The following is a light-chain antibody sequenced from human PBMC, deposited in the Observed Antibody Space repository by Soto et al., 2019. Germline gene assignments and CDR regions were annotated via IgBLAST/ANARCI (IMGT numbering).Light chain of an antibody. CDR1: QSVSSN. V-gene: IGKV3-15*01. J-gene: IGKJ1*01. Sequence: ERVMTQSPATLSVSPGERATISCRASQSVSSNLAWYQQKPGQAPRLLIHGATTRATGIPARFSGSGSGTDFTLTISSLQSEDFAVYYCQQYNNWPRTFGQGTKVDIK. CDR3: QQYNNWPRT. CDR2: GAT.